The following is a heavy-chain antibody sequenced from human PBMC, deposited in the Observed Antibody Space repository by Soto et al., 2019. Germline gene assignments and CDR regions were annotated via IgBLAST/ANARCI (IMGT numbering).Heavy chain of an antibody. CDR2: ISYDGTNK. CDR3: ARDEQLALDY. J-gene: IGHJ4*02. D-gene: IGHD6-6*01. CDR1: GFTFSSYA. Sequence: QVQLVESGGGVVQPGRSLRLSCAASGFTFSSYAMHWVRQAPGKGLEWVAVISYDGTNKYYVDSVKGRFTISRDNSKDTLYLQMNSLRAEDTAVYYCARDEQLALDYWGQGTLVTVSS. V-gene: IGHV3-30-3*01.